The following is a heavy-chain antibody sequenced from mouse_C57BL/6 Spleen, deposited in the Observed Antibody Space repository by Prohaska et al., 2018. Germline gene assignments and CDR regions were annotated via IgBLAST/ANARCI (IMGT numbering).Heavy chain of an antibody. Sequence: ASGYTFTSYWITWVKQRPGQGLDVICDIYPGSGSTNYYEKFKSKATLTVDTSSSTAYMQLSSLTSEDSAVYYCARFIITTVVGYYFDYWSQGTTLTVSS. V-gene: IGHV1-55*01. CDR3: ARFIITTVVGYYFDY. D-gene: IGHD1-1*01. J-gene: IGHJ2*01. CDR1: GYTFTSYW. CDR2: IYPGSGST.